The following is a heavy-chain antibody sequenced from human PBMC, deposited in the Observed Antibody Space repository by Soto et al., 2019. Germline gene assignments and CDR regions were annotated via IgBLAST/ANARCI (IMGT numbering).Heavy chain of an antibody. CDR2: IWYDGSNK. D-gene: IGHD6-13*01. CDR1: GFTFSSYG. V-gene: IGHV3-33*01. Sequence: GGSLRLSCAASGFTFSSYGMHWVRQAAGKGLEWVAVIWYDGSNKYYADSVKGRFTISRDNSKNTLYLQMNSLRAEDTAVYYCARVSLEAAAGYFEYWGQGTLVTVSS. CDR3: ARVSLEAAAGYFEY. J-gene: IGHJ4*02.